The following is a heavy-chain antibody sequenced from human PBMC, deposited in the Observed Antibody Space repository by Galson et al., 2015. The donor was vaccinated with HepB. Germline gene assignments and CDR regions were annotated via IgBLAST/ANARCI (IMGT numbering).Heavy chain of an antibody. CDR3: ARDIVVVTAIRQRVAFDI. CDR2: IIPILGIA. Sequence: SVKVSCKASGGTFSSYAISWVRQAPGQGLEWMGRIIPILGIANYAQKFQGRVTITADKSTSTAYMELSSLRSEDTAVYYCARDIVVVTAIRQRVAFDIWGQGTMVTVSS. V-gene: IGHV1-69*04. CDR1: GGTFSSYA. J-gene: IGHJ3*02. D-gene: IGHD2-21*02.